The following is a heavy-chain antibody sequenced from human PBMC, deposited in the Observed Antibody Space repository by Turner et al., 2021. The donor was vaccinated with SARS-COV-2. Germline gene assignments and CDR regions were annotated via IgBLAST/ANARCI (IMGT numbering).Heavy chain of an antibody. CDR2: IKTNTRGGTT. V-gene: IGHV3-15*01. CDR3: ATEPLDY. J-gene: IGHJ4*02. Sequence: EVQLVESGGGLVQPGGSLRLSCAASGSTFSDAWMGWIRQAPGKGLEWVGHIKTNTRGGTTAYTAPVNGRFTISRDDSKNTLYLRMNSLKSEDTAVYYCATEPLDYWGQGILVTVSS. CDR1: GSTFSDAW.